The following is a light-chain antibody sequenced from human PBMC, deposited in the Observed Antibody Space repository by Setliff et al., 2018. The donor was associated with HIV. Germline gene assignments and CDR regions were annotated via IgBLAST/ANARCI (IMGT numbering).Light chain of an antibody. J-gene: IGKJ4*01. V-gene: IGKV1-39*01. CDR3: QQSYTTPRRT. CDR1: QSISRY. CDR2: AAS. Sequence: DIQMTQSPSSLSASVGDRVTITCRASQSISRYLNWYQQKPGKAPKLLIHAASSLQSGVPSRFSGSGSGTDFTLTISSLQPEDFATYYCQQSYTTPRRTVGGGTKV.